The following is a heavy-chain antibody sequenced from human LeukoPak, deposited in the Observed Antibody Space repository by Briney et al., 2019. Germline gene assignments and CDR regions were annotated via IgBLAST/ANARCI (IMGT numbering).Heavy chain of an antibody. CDR1: GFTFSSYE. V-gene: IGHV3-48*03. J-gene: IGHJ6*02. CDR3: ARVSGWYGMDV. D-gene: IGHD6-19*01. Sequence: GGSLRFSGAASGFTFSSYEMNWVRQAPGKGLEWVSYISSSGSTIYYADSVKGRFTISRDNAKNSLYLQMNSLRAEDTAVYYCARVSGWYGMDVWGQGTTVTASS. CDR2: ISSSGSTI.